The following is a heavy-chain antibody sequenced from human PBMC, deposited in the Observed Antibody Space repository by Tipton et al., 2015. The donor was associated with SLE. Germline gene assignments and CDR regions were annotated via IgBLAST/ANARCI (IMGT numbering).Heavy chain of an antibody. CDR2: IRDRVNNYAT. J-gene: IGHJ6*02. V-gene: IGHV3-73*01. CDR3: AGDYYDSSAYFEMGGGGVKGRCYGMDV. CDR1: GFTFSGSG. D-gene: IGHD3-22*01. Sequence: GSLRLSCAASGFTFSGSGVHWVRQGSGKGLEWVGRIRDRVNNYATAYAESVKGRFTISRDNAKSSLYLQMNSLRAEDTAVYYCAGDYYDSSAYFEMGGGGVKGRCYGMDVWGQGASVTVSS.